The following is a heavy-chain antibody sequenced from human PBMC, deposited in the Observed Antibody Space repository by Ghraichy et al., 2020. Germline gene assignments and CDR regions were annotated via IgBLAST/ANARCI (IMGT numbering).Heavy chain of an antibody. J-gene: IGHJ5*02. D-gene: IGHD3-10*01. V-gene: IGHV6-1*01. CDR3: ARDLPLLWFGELDYNWFDP. Sequence: SQTLSLTCAISGDSVSSNSAAWNWIRQSPSRGLEWLGRTYYRSKWYNDYAVSVKSRITINPDTSKNQFSLQLNSVTPEDTAVYYCARDLPLLWFGELDYNWFDPWGQGTLVTVSS. CDR2: TYYRSKWYN. CDR1: GDSVSSNSAA.